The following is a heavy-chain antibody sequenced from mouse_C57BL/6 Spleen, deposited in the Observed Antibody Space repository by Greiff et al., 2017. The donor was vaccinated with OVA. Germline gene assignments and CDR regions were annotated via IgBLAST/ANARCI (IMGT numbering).Heavy chain of an antibody. CDR2: IYPGGGYT. D-gene: IGHD2-3*01. CDR1: GYTFTNYW. Sequence: QVQLKESGAELVRPGTSVKMSCKASGYTFTNYWIGWAKQRPGHGLEWIGDIYPGGGYTNYNEKFKGKATLTADKSSSTAYMQFSSLTSEDSAIYYCARGGSMMVTRDAMDDWGQGTSVTVSS. V-gene: IGHV1-63*01. CDR3: ARGGSMMVTRDAMDD. J-gene: IGHJ4*01.